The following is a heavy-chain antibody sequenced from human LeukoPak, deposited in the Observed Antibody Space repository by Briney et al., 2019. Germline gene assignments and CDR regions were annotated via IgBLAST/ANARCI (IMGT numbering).Heavy chain of an antibody. CDR3: ARGAIGVLRFLEWPQGGAFDI. J-gene: IGHJ3*02. V-gene: IGHV1-69*05. CDR1: GYTFTSYG. CDR2: IIPIFGRA. Sequence: ASVKVSCKASGYTFTSYGISWVRQAPGQGLEWMGGIIPIFGRANYAQKFQGRVTITTDESTSTAYMELSSLRSEDTAVYYCARGAIGVLRFLEWPQGGAFDIWGQGTMVTVSS. D-gene: IGHD3-3*01.